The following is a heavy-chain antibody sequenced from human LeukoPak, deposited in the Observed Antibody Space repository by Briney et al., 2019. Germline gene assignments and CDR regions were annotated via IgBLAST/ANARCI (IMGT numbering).Heavy chain of an antibody. CDR2: ISAYNGNT. CDR1: GYTFTSYG. V-gene: IGHV1-18*01. Sequence: ASVKVYCKASGYTFTSYGISWVRQAPGQGLEWMGWISAYNGNTNYAQKLQGRVTMTTDTSTSTAYMELRSLRSDDTAVYYCARVYCSSTSCYRAYYYGMDVWGQGTTVTVSS. D-gene: IGHD2-2*02. J-gene: IGHJ6*02. CDR3: ARVYCSSTSCYRAYYYGMDV.